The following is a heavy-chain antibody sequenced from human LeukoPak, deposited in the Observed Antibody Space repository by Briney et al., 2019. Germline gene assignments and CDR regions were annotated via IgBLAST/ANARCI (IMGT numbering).Heavy chain of an antibody. D-gene: IGHD6-19*01. V-gene: IGHV3-23*01. CDR3: AKAGGVDSGWYRSYYYGTDV. Sequence: GGSLRLPCAASGFTLSSFAMSWVRQAPGKGLEWVSAISGSGGSTYYADSAKGRFTISRDNSKNTLYLQMNSLRAEDTAVYYCAKAGGVDSGWYRSYYYGTDVWGQGTTVTVSS. CDR2: ISGSGGST. J-gene: IGHJ6*02. CDR1: GFTLSSFA.